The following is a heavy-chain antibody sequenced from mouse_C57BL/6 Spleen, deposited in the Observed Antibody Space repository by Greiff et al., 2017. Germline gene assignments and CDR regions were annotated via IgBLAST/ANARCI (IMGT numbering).Heavy chain of an antibody. Sequence: QVQLKESGPELVKPGASVKISCKASGYTFTDYYINWVKQRPGQGLEWIGWIYPGSGNTKYNEKFKGKATLTVDTSSSTADMQLSSLTSEDSAVYFCARRDYYGSSYGYYYAMDYWGQGTSVTVAS. V-gene: IGHV1-84*01. CDR3: ARRDYYGSSYGYYYAMDY. CDR1: GYTFTDYY. D-gene: IGHD1-1*01. J-gene: IGHJ4*01. CDR2: IYPGSGNT.